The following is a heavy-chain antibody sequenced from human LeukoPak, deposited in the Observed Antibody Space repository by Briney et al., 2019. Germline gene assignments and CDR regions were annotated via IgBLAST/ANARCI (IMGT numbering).Heavy chain of an antibody. Sequence: GGSLRLSCAASGFTFSSYSMNWVRQAPGKGLEWVSYISSSSSTIYYADSVKGRFTISRDNAKNSLYLQMNSLRAEDTAVYYCARCTMVRGVNHPPADYWGQGTLVPSPQ. D-gene: IGHD3-10*01. CDR2: ISSSSSTI. CDR3: ARCTMVRGVNHPPADY. J-gene: IGHJ4*02. CDR1: GFTFSSYS. V-gene: IGHV3-48*04.